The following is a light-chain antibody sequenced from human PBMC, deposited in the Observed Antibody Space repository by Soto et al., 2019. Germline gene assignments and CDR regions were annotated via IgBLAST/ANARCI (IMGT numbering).Light chain of an antibody. J-gene: IGKJ1*01. CDR2: GAS. V-gene: IGKV3-20*01. Sequence: EIELTQSPGTLSLSPGERATLSCRASQSVSSNYLAWYQQKPGQAPRPLIYGASSRATGIPDRFSGSGAGTDFTLTISRLEPEDFAVYYCQQYCSSPWTFGQGTKVEIK. CDR3: QQYCSSPWT. CDR1: QSVSSNY.